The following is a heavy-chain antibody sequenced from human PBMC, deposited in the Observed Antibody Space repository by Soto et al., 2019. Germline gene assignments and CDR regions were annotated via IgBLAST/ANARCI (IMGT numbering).Heavy chain of an antibody. CDR3: ATTRGIAVGGSFDH. V-gene: IGHV4-39*01. Sequence: TLSLTCIVSGASISSRSSYWGWIRQPPGKGLEWVGTFYSGSTYNNPSLKSRVTISVDTSKNQFSLKLSSVAAEDTAIYYCATTRGIAVGGSFDHWGQGTLVTVSS. D-gene: IGHD6-13*01. CDR1: GASISSRSSY. J-gene: IGHJ5*02. CDR2: FYSGST.